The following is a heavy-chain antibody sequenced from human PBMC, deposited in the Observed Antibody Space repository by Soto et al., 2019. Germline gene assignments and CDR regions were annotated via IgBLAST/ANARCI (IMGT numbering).Heavy chain of an antibody. J-gene: IGHJ3*02. CDR1: GYTFTKFR. V-gene: IGHV1-18*01. Sequence: QVQLVQSGAEVKKPGASVKVSCKASGYTFTKFRISWVRQAPGQGLEWLGWLSTYREDRNYAQRVQDRVSMTTDTSSSTAYMELRTLISDDTAVYYCARISLGPAPTDAFDIWGQVTMVTVSS. CDR2: LSTYREDR. CDR3: ARISLGPAPTDAFDI. D-gene: IGHD1-26*01.